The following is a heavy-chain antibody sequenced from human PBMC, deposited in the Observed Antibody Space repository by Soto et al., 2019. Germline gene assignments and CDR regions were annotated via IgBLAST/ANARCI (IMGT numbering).Heavy chain of an antibody. J-gene: IGHJ4*02. CDR1: GFTFYDYA. CDR2: ISWNSGSI. D-gene: IGHD1-7*01. Sequence: GGSLILSCAASGFTFYDYAMHWVRQAPGKGLEWVSGISWNSGSIGYADSVKGRFTISRDNAKNSLYLQMNSLRAEDTALYYCAKGGYNWNSYLHYWGQGTLVTVSS. CDR3: AKGGYNWNSYLHY. V-gene: IGHV3-9*01.